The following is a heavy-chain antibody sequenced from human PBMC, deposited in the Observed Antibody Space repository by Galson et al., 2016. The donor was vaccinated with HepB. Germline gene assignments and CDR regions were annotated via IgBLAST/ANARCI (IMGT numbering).Heavy chain of an antibody. CDR2: INPHSGGT. J-gene: IGHJ5*02. Sequence: SVKVSCKASGYTFTGYYIHWVRQAPGQGLEWMGWINPHSGGTKYAQKFQGRVTMTRDTSVTTAYLDPSRLRSDDTAIYYCARARGIDPIKWFDPWGQGTLVTVSS. CDR1: GYTFTGYY. V-gene: IGHV1-2*02. CDR3: ARARGIDPIKWFDP. D-gene: IGHD5-12*01.